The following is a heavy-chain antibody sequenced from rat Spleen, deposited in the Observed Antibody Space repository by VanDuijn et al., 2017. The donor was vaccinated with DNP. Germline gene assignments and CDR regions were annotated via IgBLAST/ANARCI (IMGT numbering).Heavy chain of an antibody. V-gene: IGHV5-7*01. Sequence: EVQLVGSGGGLVQPGRSLKLSCAASGFSFSDYNLAWVRQAPKEGLEWVATISYDGGSTYYRDSVKGRFTISRDNAKGTLHLQMDSLRSEDMATYYCARPGYYSGGGFAYWGQGTLVTVSS. CDR1: GFSFSDYN. CDR2: ISYDGGST. J-gene: IGHJ3*01. D-gene: IGHD1-1*01. CDR3: ARPGYYSGGGFAY.